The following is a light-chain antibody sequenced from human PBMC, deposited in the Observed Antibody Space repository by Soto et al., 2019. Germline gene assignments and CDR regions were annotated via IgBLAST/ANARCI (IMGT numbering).Light chain of an antibody. CDR1: NIGSKN. V-gene: IGLV3-9*01. Sequence: SYELTQPLSVSVALGQTARITCGGNNIGSKNVHWYQQKPGQAPVLVIYRDSNRPSGIPERFSGSNSGNTATLTISRAQAGDEADYHCQVWDSSTAFNWVFGGGTKLTVL. CDR2: RDS. J-gene: IGLJ3*02. CDR3: QVWDSSTAFNWV.